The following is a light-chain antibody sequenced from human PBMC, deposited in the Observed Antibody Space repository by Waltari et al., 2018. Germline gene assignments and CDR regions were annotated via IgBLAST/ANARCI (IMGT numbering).Light chain of an antibody. Sequence: EIVLTQSPGTLSLSPGERATLSCRASQSVTSSYLAWYQQKPGQAPRLLMYGASSRATGIPDRFSGSGSGTDFTLTISRLEPEDFAVYYCQQYVSSPPLTFGGGTKVEIK. J-gene: IGKJ4*01. V-gene: IGKV3-20*01. CDR3: QQYVSSPPLT. CDR1: QSVTSSY. CDR2: GAS.